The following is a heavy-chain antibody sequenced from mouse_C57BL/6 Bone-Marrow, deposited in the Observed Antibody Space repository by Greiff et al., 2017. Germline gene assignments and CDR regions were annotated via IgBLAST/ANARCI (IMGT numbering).Heavy chain of an antibody. CDR2: IYPGAGDT. J-gene: IGHJ2*01. D-gene: IGHD1-1*01. CDR3: GRRPPIYYGRSTFDD. CDR1: GYAFTSYW. V-gene: IGHV1-80*01. Sequence: VQLQQSGAELVKPGASVKISCKASGYAFTSYWMTWVQQRPGKGLEWIGQIYPGAGDTTSNGKFKGQATLTADKSSSTAYMQLSSLTSAHSAVYFCGRRPPIYYGRSTFDDWGQGTTLTVAS.